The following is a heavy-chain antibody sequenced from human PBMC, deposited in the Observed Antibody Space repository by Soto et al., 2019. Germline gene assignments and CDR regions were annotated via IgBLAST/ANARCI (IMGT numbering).Heavy chain of an antibody. V-gene: IGHV4-30-2*01. J-gene: IGHJ5*02. D-gene: IGHD3-22*01. Sequence: SETLSLTCAVSGGSISSGGYSWSWIRQPPGKGLEWIGYIYHSGNTYYSLSLKSRVTISVDTSKNQFSLKLSSVTAADTAVYYCARDQGYYDSSGYSAFFDPWGQGTLVTVSS. CDR1: GGSISSGGYS. CDR3: ARDQGYYDSSGYSAFFDP. CDR2: IYHSGNT.